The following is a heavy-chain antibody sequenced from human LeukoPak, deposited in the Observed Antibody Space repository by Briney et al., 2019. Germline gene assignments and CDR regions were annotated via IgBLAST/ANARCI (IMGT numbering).Heavy chain of an antibody. V-gene: IGHV3-21*01. CDR1: GFTFSSYC. CDR3: TRGDFYYYDTDY. D-gene: IGHD3-22*01. J-gene: IGHJ4*02. Sequence: GGSLRLSCAASGFTFSSYCLTWVRQAPGNGLEWVSSISSSSDYIYYADSLKGRFTISRDNAKNSLYLQMDSLRVEDTAVYYCTRGDFYYYDTDYWGQGTLVTVSS. CDR2: ISSSSDYI.